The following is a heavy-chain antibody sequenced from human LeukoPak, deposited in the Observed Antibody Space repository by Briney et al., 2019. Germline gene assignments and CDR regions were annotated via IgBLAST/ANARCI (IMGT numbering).Heavy chain of an antibody. CDR1: GFTFSNYW. CDR3: AKRGPYCSSTSCASAFDI. Sequence: GGSLRLSCAASGFTFSNYWMSWVRQAPGKGLEWVANIKQDGSEKSYVGSVTGRFTISRDNAKNTLYLQMNGLRAEDTAVYYCAKRGPYCSSTSCASAFDIWGQGTMVTVSS. CDR2: IKQDGSEK. J-gene: IGHJ3*02. D-gene: IGHD2-2*01. V-gene: IGHV3-7*01.